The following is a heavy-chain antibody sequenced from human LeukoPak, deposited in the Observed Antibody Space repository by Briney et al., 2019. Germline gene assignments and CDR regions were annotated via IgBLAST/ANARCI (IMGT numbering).Heavy chain of an antibody. CDR1: GFTFSSYA. J-gene: IGHJ3*02. Sequence: PGGSLRLSCAASGFTFSSYAMSWVRQAPGKGLEWVSAISGSGGSTYYADSVKGRLTISRDNSKNTLYLQMNSLRAEDTAVYYCAKDVIAVAASSVVAFDIWGQGTMVTVSS. CDR3: AKDVIAVAASSVVAFDI. D-gene: IGHD6-19*01. CDR2: ISGSGGST. V-gene: IGHV3-23*01.